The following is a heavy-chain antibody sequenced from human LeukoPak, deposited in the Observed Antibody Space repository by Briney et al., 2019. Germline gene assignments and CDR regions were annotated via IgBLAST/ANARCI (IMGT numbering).Heavy chain of an antibody. CDR1: GFSFNTYA. D-gene: IGHD4-17*01. Sequence: GGTLKLSCAASGFSFNTYAMSWVRQARGKGLEWVSSITGSGDRTYYADSVKGRFTISRDNSKNTLYLQMNTLRGEDTAVYYCASGYTVTRIDYWGQGTLVTVSS. J-gene: IGHJ4*02. CDR3: ASGYTVTRIDY. CDR2: ITGSGDRT. V-gene: IGHV3-23*01.